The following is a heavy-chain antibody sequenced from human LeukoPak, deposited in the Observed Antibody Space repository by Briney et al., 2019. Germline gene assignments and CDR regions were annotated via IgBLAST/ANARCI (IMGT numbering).Heavy chain of an antibody. Sequence: GASVKVSCKASGGTFSSYAISWVRQAPGQGLEWMGGIIPIFGTANYAQKFQGRVTITADESTGTAYMELSSLRSEDTAVYYCTHSPTSEDFWSVPFDYWGQETLVTVSS. CDR2: IIPIFGTA. J-gene: IGHJ4*02. V-gene: IGHV1-69*13. CDR3: THSPTSEDFWSVPFDY. CDR1: GGTFSSYA. D-gene: IGHD3-3*01.